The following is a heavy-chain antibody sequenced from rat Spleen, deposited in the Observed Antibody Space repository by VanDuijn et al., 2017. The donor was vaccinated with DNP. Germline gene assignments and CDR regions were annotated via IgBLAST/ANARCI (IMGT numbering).Heavy chain of an antibody. CDR2: ISASGGST. CDR1: GFTFSSFP. J-gene: IGHJ2*01. D-gene: IGHD5-1*01. V-gene: IGHV5-46*01. Sequence: EVQLVESGGGLVQPGRSMKLSCTASGFTFSSFPMAWVRQAPTKGLEWVATISASGGSTYYRDSVKGRFTVSRENAQSTLYLQMDSLRSEDTATYYCSTWWEADYFDYWGQGVMVTVSS. CDR3: STWWEADYFDY.